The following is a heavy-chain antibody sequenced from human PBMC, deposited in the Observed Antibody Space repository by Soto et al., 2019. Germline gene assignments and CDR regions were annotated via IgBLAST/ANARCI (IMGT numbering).Heavy chain of an antibody. CDR2: INAGNGNT. CDR3: ATEKNYYDSSGYYYRDWYFDL. J-gene: IGHJ2*01. D-gene: IGHD3-22*01. V-gene: IGHV1-3*01. Sequence: QVQLVQSGAEVKKPGASVKVSCKASGYTFTSYAMHWVRQAPGQRLEWMGWINAGNGNTKYSQKFQGRVTITRDTSASTAYIELSSLRSEDTAVYYRATEKNYYDSSGYYYRDWYFDLWGRGTLVTVSS. CDR1: GYTFTSYA.